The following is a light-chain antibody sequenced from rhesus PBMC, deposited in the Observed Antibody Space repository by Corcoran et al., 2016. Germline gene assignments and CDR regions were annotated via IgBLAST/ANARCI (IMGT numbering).Light chain of an antibody. J-gene: IGKJ1*01. CDR3: LQSSNWPRT. CDR2: DVS. Sequence: EIVMTQSPATLALSPGERATLSCRASQIFSNYLAWYQQKPGPAPRLVIYDVSRRASGIPDRFSGGGSRTDFTLTITSLEPEDVRVYFCLQSSNWPRTFGQGTKVEIK. CDR1: QIFSNY. V-gene: IGKV3-24*04.